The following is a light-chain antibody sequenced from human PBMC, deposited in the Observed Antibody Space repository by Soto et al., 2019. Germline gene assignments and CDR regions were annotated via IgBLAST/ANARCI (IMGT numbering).Light chain of an antibody. J-gene: IGKJ1*01. CDR2: WAS. Sequence: DIVMTQSPDSLAVSLGERATINCKSSQSVLYSSNNKNYLAWYQQKPGQPPKLLIYWASTRESGVPDRFSGSGCGTDFTLTISSLQAEDVAVYYGQQYTWPWTFGQGTKVEIK. CDR1: QSVLYSSNNKNY. V-gene: IGKV4-1*01. CDR3: QQYTWPWT.